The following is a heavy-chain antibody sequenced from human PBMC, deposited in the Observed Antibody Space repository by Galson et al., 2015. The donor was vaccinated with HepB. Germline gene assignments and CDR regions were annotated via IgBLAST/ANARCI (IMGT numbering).Heavy chain of an antibody. Sequence: SLRLSCAASGFTFSSYGMHWVRQAPGKGLEWVAVIWYDGSNKYYADSVNGRFTISRDNSKNTLYLQMNSLRAEDTAVYYCAAGNSSGWFGQNWFDPWGQGTLVTVSS. J-gene: IGHJ5*02. CDR2: IWYDGSNK. V-gene: IGHV3-33*01. D-gene: IGHD6-19*01. CDR3: AAGNSSGWFGQNWFDP. CDR1: GFTFSSYG.